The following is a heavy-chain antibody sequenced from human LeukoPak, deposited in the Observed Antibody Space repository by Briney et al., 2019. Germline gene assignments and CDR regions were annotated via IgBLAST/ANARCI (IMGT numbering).Heavy chain of an antibody. V-gene: IGHV3-30*03. Sequence: PGRSLRLSCAASGFTFSSYGMHWVRQAPGKGLEWVAVISYDGSNKYYADSVKGRFTISRDNSKNTLYLQMNSLRAEDTAVYYCSGKWESHYYGMDVWGQGTTVTVSS. CDR1: GFTFSSYG. CDR3: SGKWESHYYGMDV. D-gene: IGHD1-26*01. J-gene: IGHJ6*02. CDR2: ISYDGSNK.